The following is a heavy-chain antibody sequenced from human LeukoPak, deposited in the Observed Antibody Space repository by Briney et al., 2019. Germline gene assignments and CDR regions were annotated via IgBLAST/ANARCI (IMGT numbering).Heavy chain of an antibody. CDR2: ISWNSGSI. Sequence: GGSLRLSCAVSGFTFDDYAMHWVRQAPGKGLEWVSGISWNSGSIGYADSVKGRFTISRDNAKNSLYMQMNSLRAEDTALYYCAKDIRKVTMVRGAEDGFDIWGQGTMVTVSS. J-gene: IGHJ3*02. V-gene: IGHV3-9*01. D-gene: IGHD3-10*01. CDR3: AKDIRKVTMVRGAEDGFDI. CDR1: GFTFDDYA.